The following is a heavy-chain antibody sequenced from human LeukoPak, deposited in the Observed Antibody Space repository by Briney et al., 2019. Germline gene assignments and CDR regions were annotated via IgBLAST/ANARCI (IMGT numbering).Heavy chain of an antibody. CDR3: ARWATHSGYYNYYYGMDV. CDR1: GFTFCSYS. J-gene: IGHJ6*02. CDR2: ISSSSSYI. Sequence: GGSLRLSCAASGFTFCSYSMNWVREAPGKGVEWVSSISSSSSYIYYADSVKGRFTISRDNAKNSLYLQMNSLRAEDTAVYYCARWATHSGYYNYYYGMDVWGQGTTVTVSS. V-gene: IGHV3-21*01. D-gene: IGHD3-22*01.